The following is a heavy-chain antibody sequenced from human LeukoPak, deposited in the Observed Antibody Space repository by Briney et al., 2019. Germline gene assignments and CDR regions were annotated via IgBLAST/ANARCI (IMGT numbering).Heavy chain of an antibody. CDR1: GFTFSSYN. D-gene: IGHD7-27*01. Sequence: GGSLRLSCAVSGFTFSSYNMNWVRQAPGKGLEWASYISSTSSTIYYADSVKGRFTISRDNAKNSLYLQMNSLRAEDTAIYYCARGLGILGASAFDIWGQGTMVTVSS. CDR2: ISSTSSTI. J-gene: IGHJ3*02. CDR3: ARGLGILGASAFDI. V-gene: IGHV3-48*01.